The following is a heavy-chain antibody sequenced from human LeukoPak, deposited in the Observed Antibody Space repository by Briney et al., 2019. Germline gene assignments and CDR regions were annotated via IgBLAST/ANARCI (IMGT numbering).Heavy chain of an antibody. CDR2: INLSGGST. V-gene: IGHV1-46*01. D-gene: IGHD1-14*01. CDR3: ARETGRAFDI. CDR1: GDTFSSYY. Sequence: ASVKVSCKASGDTFSSYYMHWVRQAPGQGPEWMGIINLSGGSTSYAQKFQGRVTMTRDTSISTAYMELSRLRSDDTAVYYCARETGRAFDIWGQGTMVTVSS. J-gene: IGHJ3*02.